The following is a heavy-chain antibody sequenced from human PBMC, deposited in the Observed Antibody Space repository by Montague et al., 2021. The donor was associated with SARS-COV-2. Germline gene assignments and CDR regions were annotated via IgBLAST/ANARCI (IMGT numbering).Heavy chain of an antibody. CDR3: ARGRRIAAGPSEVYFDL. CDR2: INHSGST. J-gene: IGHJ2*01. D-gene: IGHD6-6*01. V-gene: IGHV4-34*01. CDR1: GGSFSGYY. Sequence: SETLSLTCAVYGGSFSGYYWSWIRQPPGKGLEWIGEINHSGSTNYNPSLKSRVIISVDTSKNQFSLKLSSVTAADTAVYYCARGRRIAAGPSEVYFDLWGHGTLVTVSS.